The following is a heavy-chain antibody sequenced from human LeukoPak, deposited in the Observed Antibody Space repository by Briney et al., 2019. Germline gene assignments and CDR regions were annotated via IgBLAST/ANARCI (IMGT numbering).Heavy chain of an antibody. D-gene: IGHD6-19*01. CDR3: ATGHSSGWFDY. CDR2: IYYPTTT. Sequence: NPSETLSLTCTVSGGSVSSDYWSWIRQSPGKGLEWVGYIYYPTTTNYNPSPKSRVTMSLDTSNNHFSLDLTSVPGADTAVYFCATGHSSGWFDYWGQGTLVTVSS. J-gene: IGHJ4*02. V-gene: IGHV4-59*02. CDR1: GGSVSSDY.